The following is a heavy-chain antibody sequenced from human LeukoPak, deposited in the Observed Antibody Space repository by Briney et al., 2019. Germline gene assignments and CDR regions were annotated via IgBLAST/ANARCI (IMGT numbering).Heavy chain of an antibody. D-gene: IGHD5-18*01. CDR2: IYPRDGST. Sequence: ASVKVSCKASGYTFTSNYMHWVRQAPGQGLEWMGMIYPRDGSTSYAQKFQERVTITRDMSTSTAYMELSSLRSEDTAVYYCAAGLQESGKIWGQGTLVTVSS. CDR3: AAGLQESGKI. V-gene: IGHV1-46*01. J-gene: IGHJ4*02. CDR1: GYTFTSNY.